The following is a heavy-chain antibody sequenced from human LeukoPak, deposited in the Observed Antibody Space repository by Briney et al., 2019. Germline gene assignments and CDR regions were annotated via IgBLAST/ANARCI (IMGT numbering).Heavy chain of an antibody. CDR1: GFTFSSYW. CDR3: VRDRGWLQFDY. CDR2: IKEDGSDK. V-gene: IGHV3-7*01. J-gene: IGHJ4*02. Sequence: GGSLRLSCAASGFTFSSYWMSWVRQVPGKGLEWVANIKEDGSDKYYVDSVKGRFTISRDNAKSSLYLQMSSLRAEDTAVYYCVRDRGWLQFDYWGQGTLATVSS. D-gene: IGHD5-24*01.